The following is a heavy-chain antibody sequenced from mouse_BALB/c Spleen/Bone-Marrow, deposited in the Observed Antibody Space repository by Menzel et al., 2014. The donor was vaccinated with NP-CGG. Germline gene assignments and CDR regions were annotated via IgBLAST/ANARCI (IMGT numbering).Heavy chain of an antibody. CDR1: GYTFSNYW. V-gene: IGHV1-9*01. CDR3: ARTGCSYYALDY. Sequence: VQLQQSGAELIKPGASVKISCKATGYTFSNYWIEWIKQRPGHGLEWIGEILPGGGSTNYNVKFKDKATLTADTSSKTAYMQLSSLTSEDSAVYYFARTGCSYYALDYWGQGTPVTGSS. CDR2: ILPGGGST. J-gene: IGHJ4*01. D-gene: IGHD6-1*01.